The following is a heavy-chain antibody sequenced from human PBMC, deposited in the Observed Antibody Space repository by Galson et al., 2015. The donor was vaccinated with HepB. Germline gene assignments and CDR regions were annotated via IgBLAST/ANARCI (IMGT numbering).Heavy chain of an antibody. D-gene: IGHD3-16*01. J-gene: IGHJ3*02. CDR1: GLSFNNY. CDR3: ARGAFGSIDM. Sequence: SLRLSCAASGLSFNNYMHWVRQAPGKGLEWAAGISHDESKKDYADFVKGRFTISRDNSEGTMFLQMTSVRVEDTARYYCARGAFGSIDMWGQGTMVIVSS. CDR2: ISHDESKK. V-gene: IGHV3-30*03.